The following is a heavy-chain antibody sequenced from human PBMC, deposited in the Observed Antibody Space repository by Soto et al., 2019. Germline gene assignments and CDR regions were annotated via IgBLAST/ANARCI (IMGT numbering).Heavy chain of an antibody. V-gene: IGHV4-34*01. CDR3: ARDFIRITIFGVAPYGMDV. D-gene: IGHD3-3*01. Sequence: SETLSLTCAVYGGSFSGYYWSWIRQPPGKGLGWIGEINHSGSTNYNPSLKSRVTISVDTSKNQFSLKLSSVTAADTAVYYCARDFIRITIFGVAPYGMDVWGQGTTVTVSS. CDR1: GGSFSGYY. J-gene: IGHJ6*02. CDR2: INHSGST.